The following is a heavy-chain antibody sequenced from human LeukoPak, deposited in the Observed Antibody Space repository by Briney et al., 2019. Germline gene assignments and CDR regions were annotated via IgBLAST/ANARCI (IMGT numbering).Heavy chain of an antibody. Sequence: GGSLRLSCAASGFTFSSYAMSWARQAPGKGLEWVSAISGSGGSTYYADSVKGRFTISRDNSKNTLYLQMNSLRAEDTAVYYCAKGLEPHGRTSTTFDYWGQGTLVTVSS. CDR1: GFTFSSYA. V-gene: IGHV3-23*01. CDR3: AKGLEPHGRTSTTFDY. J-gene: IGHJ4*02. D-gene: IGHD2/OR15-2a*01. CDR2: ISGSGGST.